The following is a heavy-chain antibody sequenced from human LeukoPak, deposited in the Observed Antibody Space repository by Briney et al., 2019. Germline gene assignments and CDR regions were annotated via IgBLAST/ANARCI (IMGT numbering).Heavy chain of an antibody. CDR3: ARAHADYYYDSSGYEN. Sequence: GGSLRLSCAASGFTISDYYMSWIRQAPGKGLEWVSYISSSGSTIYYADSVKGRFTISRDNAKNSLYLQTNSLRAEDTAVYYCARAHADYYYDSSGYENWGQGTLVTVSS. V-gene: IGHV3-11*01. J-gene: IGHJ4*02. CDR2: ISSSGSTI. CDR1: GFTISDYY. D-gene: IGHD3-22*01.